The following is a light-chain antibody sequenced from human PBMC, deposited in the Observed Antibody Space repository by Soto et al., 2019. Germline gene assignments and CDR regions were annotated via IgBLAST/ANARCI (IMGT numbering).Light chain of an antibody. J-gene: IGKJ1*01. CDR1: QSVSSSY. CDR3: QQYGSSRT. Sequence: EIVLTQSPGTLSLSPGERATLSCRASQSVSSSYLAWYQQKPGQAPRLLIYGASSRATGIPDRFSGSGSGTDFILTISRLEPDDFAVYYCQQYGSSRTFGQGTKVEIK. V-gene: IGKV3-20*01. CDR2: GAS.